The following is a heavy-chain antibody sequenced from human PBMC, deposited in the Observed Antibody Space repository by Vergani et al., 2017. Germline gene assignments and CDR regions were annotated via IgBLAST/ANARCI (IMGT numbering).Heavy chain of an antibody. CDR1: GITFKNAW. J-gene: IGHJ6*03. Sequence: EVQVVESGGGLIKPGGSLRLSCVVSGITFKNAWINWVRQAPGKGLEWVARIKSNADGSADYAASVKGRFIISRDDSKNFLYLQMNSLKIEDTALYFCTAEKEVAFYYSYYHMDVWGKGTTVTVSS. CDR3: TAEKEVAFYYSYYHMDV. V-gene: IGHV3-15*01. CDR2: IKSNADGSA. D-gene: IGHD2-21*01.